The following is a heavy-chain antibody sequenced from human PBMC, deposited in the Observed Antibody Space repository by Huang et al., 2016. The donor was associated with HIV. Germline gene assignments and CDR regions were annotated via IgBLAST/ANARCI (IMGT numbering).Heavy chain of an antibody. CDR2: INYDGST. CDR3: ARDIAIFGEPLDS. V-gene: IGHV4-39*01. CDR1: GVSVTRGPWY. Sequence: QPRLQESGPGLVKHSETLSLTCTVSGVSVTRGPWYWVWVRQSPWKGLEGIASINYDGSTYYKSSLKSRLTTSLDPSKNQFSLKLTSVTAADTAVYFCARDIAIFGEPLDSWGQGTAVTVSS. J-gene: IGHJ4*02. D-gene: IGHD3-3*01.